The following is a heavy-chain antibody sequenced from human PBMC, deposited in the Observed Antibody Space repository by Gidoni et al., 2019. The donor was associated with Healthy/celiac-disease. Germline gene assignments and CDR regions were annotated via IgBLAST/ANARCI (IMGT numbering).Heavy chain of an antibody. D-gene: IGHD1-7*01. V-gene: IGHV3-23*01. CDR1: VSTFSSYA. J-gene: IGHJ4*02. Sequence: EVQLLESGGGLVQPGGSRRLSCAPSVSTFSSYAMSWVRQAPGKGVGWVSAISGSGGSTYYADSVKGRFTISRDNSKNTLYLQMNSLRAEDTAVYYCAKGTLGPGADFDYWGQGTLVTVSS. CDR3: AKGTLGPGADFDY. CDR2: ISGSGGST.